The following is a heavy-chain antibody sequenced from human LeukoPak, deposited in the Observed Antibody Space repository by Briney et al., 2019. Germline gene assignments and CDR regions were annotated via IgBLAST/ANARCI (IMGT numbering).Heavy chain of an antibody. J-gene: IGHJ4*02. Sequence: PSETLSLTCTVSGGSISSYYWSWIRQPPGKGLEGIGYIYYSGSNNYNPSLKSRVTISVDTSKNQFSLKLSSVTAADTAVYYCARAVDFGGNGVRQEYYFDYWGQGTLVTVSS. CDR2: IYYSGSN. CDR1: GGSISSYY. V-gene: IGHV4-59*01. CDR3: ARAVDFGGNGVRQEYYFDY. D-gene: IGHD4-23*01.